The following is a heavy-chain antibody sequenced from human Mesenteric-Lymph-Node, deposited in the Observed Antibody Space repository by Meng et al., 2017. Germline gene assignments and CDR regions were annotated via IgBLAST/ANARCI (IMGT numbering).Heavy chain of an antibody. CDR3: AVAAAAGAFDI. V-gene: IGHV4-34*01. Sequence: SETLSLTCAVYGGSFSGYYWSWIRQPPGKGLEWIGEINHSGSTNYNPSLKSRVTISVDTSKNQFSLKLSSVTAADTAVYYCAVAAAAGAFDIWGQGTMVTVSS. J-gene: IGHJ3*02. CDR2: INHSGST. D-gene: IGHD6-13*01. CDR1: GGSFSGYY.